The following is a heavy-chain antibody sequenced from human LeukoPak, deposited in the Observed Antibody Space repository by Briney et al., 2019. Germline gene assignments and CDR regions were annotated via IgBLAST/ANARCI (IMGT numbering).Heavy chain of an antibody. CDR1: GFTFSSYW. CDR2: LKQDGSEK. CDR3: ARERRSVVAAPHDC. D-gene: IGHD2-15*01. V-gene: IGHV3-7*01. Sequence: GGSLRLSCAASGFTFSSYWMSWVRQAPGKGLEWVGNLKQDGSEKRYVDSVKGRFTISRDNGKNSLYLQMNSLRAEDTAVYYCARERRSVVAAPHDCWGQGTLVTVSS. J-gene: IGHJ4*02.